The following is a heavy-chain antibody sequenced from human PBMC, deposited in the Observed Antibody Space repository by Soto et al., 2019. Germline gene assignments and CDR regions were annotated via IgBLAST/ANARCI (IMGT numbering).Heavy chain of an antibody. Sequence: GASVKVSCKASGYTFTSYGISWVRQAPGQGLEWMGWISAYNGNKNYAQKLQGRVTMTTDTSTSTAYMKLRSMRTDDKAEYNYARSVGITIFGVVIVDWFDPWGQGTLVTVSS. CDR2: ISAYNGNK. V-gene: IGHV1-18*01. CDR3: ARSVGITIFGVVIVDWFDP. CDR1: GYTFTSYG. J-gene: IGHJ5*02. D-gene: IGHD3-3*01.